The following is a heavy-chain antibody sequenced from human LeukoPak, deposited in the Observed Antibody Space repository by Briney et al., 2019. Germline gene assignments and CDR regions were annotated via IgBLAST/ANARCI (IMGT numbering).Heavy chain of an antibody. CDR3: ARDGDSLYYYYYMDV. Sequence: ASVKVSCKASGYAFTSYYMHWVRQAPGQGLEWMGWINPNSGGTNYAQKFQGRVTMTRDTSISTAYMELSRLRSDDTAVYYCARDGDSLYYYYYMDVWGKGTTVTVSS. CDR2: INPNSGGT. CDR1: GYAFTSYY. J-gene: IGHJ6*03. V-gene: IGHV1-2*02. D-gene: IGHD7-27*01.